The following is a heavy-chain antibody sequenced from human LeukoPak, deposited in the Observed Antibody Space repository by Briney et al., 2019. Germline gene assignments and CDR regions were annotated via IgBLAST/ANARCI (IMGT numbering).Heavy chain of an antibody. CDR2: IRYDGSNE. D-gene: IGHD6-19*01. J-gene: IGHJ5*02. CDR1: GFTFSNFG. V-gene: IGHV3-30*02. Sequence: GGSLRLSCAASGFTFSNFGMHWVRQAPGKGLEWVAFIRYDGSNEYYADSVKGRFTISRDNSKNTLYLQVNSLRGEDTAVYYCARGSSGWFDDNWFDPWGQGTLVTVSS. CDR3: ARGSSGWFDDNWFDP.